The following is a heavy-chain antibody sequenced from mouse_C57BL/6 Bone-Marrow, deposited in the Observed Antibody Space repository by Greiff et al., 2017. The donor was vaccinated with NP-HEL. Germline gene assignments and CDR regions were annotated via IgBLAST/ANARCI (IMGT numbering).Heavy chain of an antibody. J-gene: IGHJ4*01. V-gene: IGHV1-50*01. CDR1: GYTFTSYW. D-gene: IGHD1-1*01. CDR2: IDPSDSYT. Sequence: QVQLQQSGAELVKPGSSVKLSCKASGYTFTSYWMQWVKQRPGQGLEWIGEIDPSDSYTNYNQKFKGKATLTVDTSSSTAYMQLSSLTSEDSAVYYCARNSYGSSPLYAMDYWGQGTSVTVSS. CDR3: ARNSYGSSPLYAMDY.